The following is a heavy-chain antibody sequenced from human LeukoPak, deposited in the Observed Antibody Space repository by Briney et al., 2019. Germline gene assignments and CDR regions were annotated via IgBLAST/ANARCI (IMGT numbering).Heavy chain of an antibody. V-gene: IGHV4-59*01. CDR1: GGSISSYY. CDR3: ARGITFGGVIPEYGMDV. CDR2: IYYSGST. Sequence: SETLSLTCTVSGGSISSYYWSWIRQPPGKGLEWIGYIYYSGSTNYNPSLKSRVTISVDTSKNQFSLKLSAVTAADTALYYCARGITFGGVIPEYGMDVWGQGTTVTVSS. D-gene: IGHD3-16*02. J-gene: IGHJ6*02.